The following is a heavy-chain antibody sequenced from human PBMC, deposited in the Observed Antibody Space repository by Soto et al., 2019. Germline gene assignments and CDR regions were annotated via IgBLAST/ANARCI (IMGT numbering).Heavy chain of an antibody. Sequence: ASVKVSCKVSGYTLTELSMHWVRQAPGKGLEWMGGFDPEDGETIYAQKFQGRVTMTEDTSTDTAYMELSSLRSEDTAVYYCATHPRGFLEWLLPNFDYWGQGTLVTVSS. J-gene: IGHJ4*02. CDR2: FDPEDGET. CDR3: ATHPRGFLEWLLPNFDY. V-gene: IGHV1-24*01. D-gene: IGHD3-3*01. CDR1: GYTLTELS.